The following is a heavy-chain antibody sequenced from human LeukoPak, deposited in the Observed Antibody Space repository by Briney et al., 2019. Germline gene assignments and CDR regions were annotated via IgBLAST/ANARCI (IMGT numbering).Heavy chain of an antibody. CDR2: INPNSGGT. CDR1: GFSFTYFFTGYY. V-gene: IGHV1-2*02. D-gene: IGHD3-10*01. Sequence: ASVKVSCKTSGFSFTYFFTGYYMHWVRQAPGQGLEWMGWINPNSGGTNYAQKFQGRVTMTRDTSISTAYMELSRLRSDDTAVYYCARERLSVTMVRGVYWFDPWGQGTLVTVSS. CDR3: ARERLSVTMVRGVYWFDP. J-gene: IGHJ5*02.